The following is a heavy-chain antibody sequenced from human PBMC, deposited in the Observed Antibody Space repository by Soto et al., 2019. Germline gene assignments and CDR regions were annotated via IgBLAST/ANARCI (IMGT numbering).Heavy chain of an antibody. CDR2: IYSGGSI. D-gene: IGHD7-27*01. J-gene: IGHJ4*02. CDR1: GGSLSNVNDC. Sequence: QVQLQESGPGLVKPSQTLSLTCIVSGGSLSNVNDCWSWIRQRPDKGLDWIGHIYSGGSIYNNPSLTSRVTISVDTSKNQFALQLSSVSAADTAVYYCARGPSGDKVDYWGQGTLVTVSS. V-gene: IGHV4-30-4*01. CDR3: ARGPSGDKVDY.